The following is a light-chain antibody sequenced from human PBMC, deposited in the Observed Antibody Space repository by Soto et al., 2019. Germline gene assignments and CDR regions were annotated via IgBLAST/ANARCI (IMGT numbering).Light chain of an antibody. V-gene: IGKV1-5*03. CDR3: QHYNSYSEA. CDR1: QTISSW. J-gene: IGKJ1*01. CDR2: KAS. Sequence: DIQMTQSPSTLSGSVGDRVTITCRASQTISSWLAWYQQRPGKAPKLLIYKASTLKSGVPSRFSGSGSGTEFTLTISSLQPDDFATYYCQHYNSYSEAFGQRGKVDIK.